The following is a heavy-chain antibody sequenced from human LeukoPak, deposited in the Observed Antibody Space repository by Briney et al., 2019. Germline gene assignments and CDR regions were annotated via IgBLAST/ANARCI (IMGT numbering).Heavy chain of an antibody. CDR1: GFTFGDYA. CDR2: IRSKVYGGTT. CDR3: TRGSRYCDSTSCPYYYMDV. D-gene: IGHD2-2*01. Sequence: GRSLRLSCTASGFTFGDYALSWVRQAPGKGLEWVGFIRSKVYGGTTEYAASVKGRFTISRDDSKSIAYLQMNSLKTEDTAVYYCTRGSRYCDSTSCPYYYMDVWGKGTTVTVSS. J-gene: IGHJ6*03. V-gene: IGHV3-49*04.